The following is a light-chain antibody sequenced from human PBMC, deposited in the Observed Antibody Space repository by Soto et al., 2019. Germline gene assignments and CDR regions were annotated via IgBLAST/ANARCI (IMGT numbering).Light chain of an antibody. CDR2: DVS. Sequence: QAVLTQPASVSGCPGQSITISCTGTSSDVGGYNYVSWDQQHPGKAPKLMIYDVSNRPSGGSNRFSGSKSGNTASLTISGLQAEDEADYYCSSYTSSSTRVFGTGTKVTVL. CDR1: SSDVGGYNY. CDR3: SSYTSSSTRV. V-gene: IGLV2-14*01. J-gene: IGLJ1*01.